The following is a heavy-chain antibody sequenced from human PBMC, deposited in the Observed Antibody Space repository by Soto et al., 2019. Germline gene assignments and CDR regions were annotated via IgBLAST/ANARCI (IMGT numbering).Heavy chain of an antibody. J-gene: IGHJ4*02. CDR2: INHSGST. Sequence: QVQLQQWGAGLLKPSETLSLTCAVYGGSFSGYYWSWIRQPPGKGLEWIGEINHSGSTNYNPSLKSRVTISVDTSKNQFSLKLSSVTAADTAVYYCARAPPQWYFDYWGQGTLVTVSS. CDR3: ARAPPQWYFDY. D-gene: IGHD2-8*01. V-gene: IGHV4-34*01. CDR1: GGSFSGYY.